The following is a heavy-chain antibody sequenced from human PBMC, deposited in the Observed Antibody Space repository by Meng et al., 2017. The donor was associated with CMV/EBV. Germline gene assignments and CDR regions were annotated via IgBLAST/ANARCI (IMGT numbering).Heavy chain of an antibody. Sequence: QGQMVEAGGGEVQRGGSLCLSCAASRITFSSSGMHWVRQAPGKGMEWVAFIRSDGSNKYYADSVKGRFTISRDNSKNTLYLQMNSLRAEDTAVYYCAKGPTGTADYWGQGTLVTVSS. CDR2: IRSDGSNK. J-gene: IGHJ4*02. CDR3: AKGPTGTADY. D-gene: IGHD1-1*01. CDR1: RITFSSSG. V-gene: IGHV3-30*02.